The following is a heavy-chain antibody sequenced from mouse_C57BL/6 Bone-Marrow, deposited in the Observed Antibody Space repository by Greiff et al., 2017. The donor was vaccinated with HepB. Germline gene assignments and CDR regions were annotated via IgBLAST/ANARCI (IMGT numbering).Heavy chain of an antibody. D-gene: IGHD2-1*01. CDR3: TTDYYGNSLYAMDY. J-gene: IGHJ4*01. CDR1: GFNIKDDY. CDR2: IDPENGNT. V-gene: IGHV14-4*01. Sequence: VQLQQSGAELVRPGASVKLSCTASGFNIKDDYMYWVKQRPEQGLEWIGWIDPENGNTEYASKFQGKATITVDTSSNTAYLQLSSLTSEDTAVYYCTTDYYGNSLYAMDYWGQGTSVTVSS.